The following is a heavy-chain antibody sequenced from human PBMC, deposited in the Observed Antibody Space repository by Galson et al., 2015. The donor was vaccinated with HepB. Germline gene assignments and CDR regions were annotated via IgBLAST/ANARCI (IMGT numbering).Heavy chain of an antibody. CDR2: ISPYNGNT. Sequence: SVKVSCKASGYTFSSYSITWVRQAPGQGLEWMGWISPYNGNTNYARKFQGRVIMTTDASTRTAYMELTRLTSDDTAVYYCARVDLQWLRLYQIGYFQYWGQGTLVTVSS. CDR1: GYTFSSYS. V-gene: IGHV1-18*01. J-gene: IGHJ4*01. CDR3: ARVDLQWLRLYQIGYFQY. D-gene: IGHD6-19*01.